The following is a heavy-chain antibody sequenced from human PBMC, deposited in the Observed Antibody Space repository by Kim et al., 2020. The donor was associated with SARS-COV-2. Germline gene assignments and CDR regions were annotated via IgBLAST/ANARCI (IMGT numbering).Heavy chain of an antibody. CDR3: GRVRGIVVVPAAIGY. J-gene: IGHJ4*02. CDR2: INHSGST. D-gene: IGHD2-2*01. CDR1: GGSFSGYY. Sequence: SETLSLTCAAYGGSFSGYYWSWIRQPPGKGLEWIGEINHSGSTNYNPSFKSRVTISADTSKNQFSLKLRSVTAADTAAYYYGRVRGIVVVPAAIGYCGQG. V-gene: IGHV4-34*01.